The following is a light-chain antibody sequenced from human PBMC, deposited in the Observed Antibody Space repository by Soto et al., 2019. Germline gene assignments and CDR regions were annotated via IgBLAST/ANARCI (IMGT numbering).Light chain of an antibody. CDR1: SSDVGSCNC. Sequence: QSALTQPASVSGSPGQSIPISCTGTSSDVGSCNCVSWYQQHPGKAPTLMIYEVNKRPSGVSNRFSGSKSGNTASLTISGLQAEDEADYYCCSSVGSPNWVFGGGTKVTVL. V-gene: IGLV2-23*02. J-gene: IGLJ3*02. CDR2: EVN. CDR3: CSSVGSPNWV.